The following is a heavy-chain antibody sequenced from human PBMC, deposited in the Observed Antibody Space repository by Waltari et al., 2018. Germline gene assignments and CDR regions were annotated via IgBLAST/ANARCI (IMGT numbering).Heavy chain of an antibody. V-gene: IGHV3-30*03. CDR1: GFTFSSYG. J-gene: IGHJ4*02. CDR3: GRSSSFFDY. D-gene: IGHD6-6*01. CDR2: ISYDGSNK. Sequence: VQPGRSLRLSCAASGFTFSSYGMHWVRQAPGKGLEWVAVISYDGSNKYYADSVKGRFTISRDNSKNTLYLQMNSLRAEDTAVYYCGRSSSFFDYWGQGTLVTVSS.